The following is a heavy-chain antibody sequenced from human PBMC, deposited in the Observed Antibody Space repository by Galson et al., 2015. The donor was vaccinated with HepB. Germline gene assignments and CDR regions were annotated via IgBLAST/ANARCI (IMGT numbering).Heavy chain of an antibody. CDR1: GGSFSGYY. D-gene: IGHD3-9*01. J-gene: IGHJ5*02. CDR3: AVRILTGSYDWFDP. CDR2: INHSGST. V-gene: IGHV4-34*01. Sequence: SETLSLTCAVYGGSFSGYYWSWIRQPPGKGLEWIGEINHSGSTNYNPSLKSRVTISVDTSKNQFSLKLSSVTAADTAVYYCAVRILTGSYDWFDPWGQGTLVTVSS.